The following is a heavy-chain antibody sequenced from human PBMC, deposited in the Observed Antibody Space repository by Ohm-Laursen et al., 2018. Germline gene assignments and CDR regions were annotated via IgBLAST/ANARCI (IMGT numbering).Heavy chain of an antibody. Sequence: SETLSLTCSVSGGSISSYYWSWIRQPPGKGLEWIGYIYYSGSTNYNPSLKSRVTISVDTSKNQFSLKLSSVTAADTAVYYCARVGDGYPLDYWGQGTLVTVSS. J-gene: IGHJ4*02. CDR3: ARVGDGYPLDY. V-gene: IGHV4-59*01. CDR2: IYYSGST. CDR1: GGSISSYY. D-gene: IGHD5-24*01.